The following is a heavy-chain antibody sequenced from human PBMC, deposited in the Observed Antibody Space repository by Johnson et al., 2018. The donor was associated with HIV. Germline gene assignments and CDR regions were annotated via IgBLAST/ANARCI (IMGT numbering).Heavy chain of an antibody. V-gene: IGHV3-30-3*01. CDR2: ISYDGSNK. CDR3: ARDPPSLLRGAFDI. D-gene: IGHD3-16*01. CDR1: GFTFSSYA. J-gene: IGHJ3*02. Sequence: QVQLVESGGGVVRPGRSLRLSCAASGFTFSSYAMHWVRQAPGKGLEWVAVISYDGSNKYYADSVKGRFTISRDNSKNTLYLQMNRLRAEYTAVYYCARDPPSLLRGAFDIWGQGTMVTVSS.